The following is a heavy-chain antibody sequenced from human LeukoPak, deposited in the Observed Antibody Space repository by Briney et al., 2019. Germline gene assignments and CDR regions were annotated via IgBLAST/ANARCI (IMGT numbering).Heavy chain of an antibody. J-gene: IGHJ4*02. Sequence: PSETLSLTCAVSGGSISSSNWWSWVRQPPGKGLEWIGEIYHSGSTNYNPSLKSRVTISVDKSKNQFSLKLSSVTAADTAVYYCARGNYGGYSPSLYYFDYWGQGTLVTASS. CDR1: GGSISSSNW. CDR3: ARGNYGGYSPSLYYFDY. V-gene: IGHV4-4*02. CDR2: IYHSGST. D-gene: IGHD4/OR15-4a*01.